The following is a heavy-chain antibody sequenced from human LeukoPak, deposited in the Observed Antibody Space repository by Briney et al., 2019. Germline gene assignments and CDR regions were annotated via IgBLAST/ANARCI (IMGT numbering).Heavy chain of an antibody. D-gene: IGHD2-2*01. V-gene: IGHV3-48*01. Sequence: GGSLRLSCAASGFTFSSYSMNWVRQAPGKGLEWVSYISSSSSTIYYADSVKGRFTISRDNAKNSLYLQMNSLRAEDTAFYYCAKGCSSTYCPPDYSGQGTLVTVSS. CDR3: AKGCSSTYCPPDY. J-gene: IGHJ4*02. CDR2: ISSSSSTI. CDR1: GFTFSSYS.